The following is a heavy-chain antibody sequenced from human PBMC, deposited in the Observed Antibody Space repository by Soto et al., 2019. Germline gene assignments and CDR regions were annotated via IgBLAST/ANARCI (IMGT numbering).Heavy chain of an antibody. Sequence: SETLSLTCTVSGGSMNNNYWSWIRQPPGRGLEWIGYVFSNGRTNYNPSLESRVTILVDTSRNQLSLKLRSVTAADTAVYYCARGGDNSPWSNSLWGRGTLVTVSS. D-gene: IGHD1-20*01. CDR3: ARGGDNSPWSNSL. CDR2: VFSNGRT. CDR1: GGSMNNNY. V-gene: IGHV4-59*01. J-gene: IGHJ4*02.